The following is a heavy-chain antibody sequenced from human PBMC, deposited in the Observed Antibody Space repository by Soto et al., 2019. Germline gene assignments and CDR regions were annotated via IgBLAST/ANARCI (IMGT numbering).Heavy chain of an antibody. Sequence: PSETLSLTCAVSGGSISSGDYYWSWIRQPPGKGLEWIGYIYYSGSTYYNPSLKSRVTISVDTSKNQFSLKLSSVTAADTAVYYCARDRRHYYGSGSSGEVDYWGQGTLVTVSS. J-gene: IGHJ4*02. V-gene: IGHV4-30-4*01. D-gene: IGHD3-10*01. CDR2: IYYSGST. CDR1: GGSISSGDYY. CDR3: ARDRRHYYGSGSSGEVDY.